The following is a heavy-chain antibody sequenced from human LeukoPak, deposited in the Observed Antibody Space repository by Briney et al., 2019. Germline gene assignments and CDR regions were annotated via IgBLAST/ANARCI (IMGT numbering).Heavy chain of an antibody. D-gene: IGHD3-10*01. CDR2: IRYDGSNK. Sequence: GGSLRLSCAASGFTLSSYGMHWVRQAPGKGLEWVAFIRYDGSNKYYADSVKGRFTISRDNSKNTLYLQMNSLRAEDTAVYYCAKGRGSRSDYWGQGTLVTVSS. V-gene: IGHV3-30*02. CDR3: AKGRGSRSDY. J-gene: IGHJ4*02. CDR1: GFTLSSYG.